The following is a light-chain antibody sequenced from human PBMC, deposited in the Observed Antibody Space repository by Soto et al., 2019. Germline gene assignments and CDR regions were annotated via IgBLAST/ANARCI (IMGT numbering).Light chain of an antibody. J-gene: IGLJ2*01. CDR2: DTT. CDR1: TGAVTSGHY. Sequence: QAVVTQEPPLTVSPGGTVTLTCGSSTGAVTSGHYPYWFQQKPGQAPRTLIYDTTNKHSWTPARFSGSLLGGKAALTLSGAQPEDEADYYCLLFYTDIRVFGGGTKLTVL. CDR3: LLFYTDIRV. V-gene: IGLV7-46*01.